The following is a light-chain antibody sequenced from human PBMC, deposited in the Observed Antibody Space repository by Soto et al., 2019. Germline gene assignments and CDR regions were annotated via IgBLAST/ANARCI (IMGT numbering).Light chain of an antibody. J-gene: IGLJ2*01. CDR2: EVT. V-gene: IGLV2-14*01. CDR1: NTDIGGYNY. CDR3: SSYTSSGSV. Sequence: QSVLTQPASVSGSPGQSITISCTGTNTDIGGYNYVSWYQQHPGKAPKLMIYEVTNRPSGVSYRFSGSKSGNTASLTISGLQAEDEAEYYCSSYTSSGSVFGGGTKVTVL.